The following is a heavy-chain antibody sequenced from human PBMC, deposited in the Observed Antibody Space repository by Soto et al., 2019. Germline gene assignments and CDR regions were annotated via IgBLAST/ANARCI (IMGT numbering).Heavy chain of an antibody. Sequence: EVQLVESGGGLVKPGGSLRLSCAASGFTFSNAWMNWVRQAPGKGLEWVGRIKSKTDGGTTDYAAPVKGRFTISRADSKNTLYLQMNSLKTEDTAVYYCGSPNSGLNPSSFDYWGQGTLVTVSS. CDR1: GFTFSNAW. J-gene: IGHJ4*02. V-gene: IGHV3-15*07. D-gene: IGHD1-26*01. CDR2: IKSKTDGGTT. CDR3: GSPNSGLNPSSFDY.